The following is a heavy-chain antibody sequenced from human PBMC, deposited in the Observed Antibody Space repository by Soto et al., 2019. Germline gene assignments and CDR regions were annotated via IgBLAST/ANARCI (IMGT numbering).Heavy chain of an antibody. CDR1: GFSFSTYN. Sequence: PGGSLRLSCAASGFSFSTYNMDWVRQAPGKRPEWIAYISTTSFTIYYADSVKGRFTISRDNDRNSLYLEMNSLRDEDTAVYYCARDRCYDGTCYSASDSWGQGTLVT. D-gene: IGHD2-15*01. J-gene: IGHJ5*01. V-gene: IGHV3-48*02. CDR3: ARDRCYDGTCYSASDS. CDR2: ISTTSFTI.